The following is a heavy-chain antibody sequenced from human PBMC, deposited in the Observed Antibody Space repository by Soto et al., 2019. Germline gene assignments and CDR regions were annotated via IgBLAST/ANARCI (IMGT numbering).Heavy chain of an antibody. D-gene: IGHD3-10*01. CDR3: AKDGTMVRGVIILSNDAFDI. CDR1: GFTFSSYA. CDR2: ISGSGGST. V-gene: IGHV3-23*01. Sequence: GGSLRLSCAASGFTFSSYAMSWVRQAPGKGLEWVSAISGSGGSTYYADSVKGRFTISRDNSKNTLYLQMNSQRAEDTAVYYCAKDGTMVRGVIILSNDAFDIWGPGTIVTVS. J-gene: IGHJ3*02.